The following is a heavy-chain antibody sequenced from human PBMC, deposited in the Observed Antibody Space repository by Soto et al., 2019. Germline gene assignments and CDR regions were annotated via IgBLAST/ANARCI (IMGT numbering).Heavy chain of an antibody. D-gene: IGHD3-9*01. CDR3: AREDYDILTGYYWDYYYGMDV. CDR2: IIPIFGTA. Sequence: SVKVSCKASGYTFTSYGISWVRQAPGQGLEWMGGIIPIFGTANYAQKFQGRVTITADESTSTAYMELSSLRSEDTAVYYCAREDYDILTGYYWDYYYGMDVWGQGTTVTVS. J-gene: IGHJ6*02. CDR1: GYTFTSYG. V-gene: IGHV1-69*13.